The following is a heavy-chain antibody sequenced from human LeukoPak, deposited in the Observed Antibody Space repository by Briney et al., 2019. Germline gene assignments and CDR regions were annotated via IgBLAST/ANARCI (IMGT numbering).Heavy chain of an antibody. CDR1: GGSLSSTNYY. J-gene: IGHJ4*02. D-gene: IGHD3-10*01. V-gene: IGHV4-39*02. CDR3: ARREGRGGPSDY. CDR2: ISHSGSR. Sequence: SETLSLTCTVSGGSLSSTNYYWGWIRQPPGKGLEWIGSISHSGSRYYNPSLKSRVSISGDTSRNHFSMMLSSVTAADTAVYYCARREGRGGPSDYWGQGTLVTVSS.